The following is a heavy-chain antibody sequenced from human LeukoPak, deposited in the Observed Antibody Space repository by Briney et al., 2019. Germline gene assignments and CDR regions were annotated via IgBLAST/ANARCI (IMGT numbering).Heavy chain of an antibody. CDR3: ARVAVVPAPFDY. CDR2: ISAYNGNT. J-gene: IGHJ4*02. Sequence: ASVKVSCKASGGTFSSYAISWVRQAPGQALEWMGWISAYNGNTNYAQKLQGRVTMTTDTSTSTAYMELRSLRSDDTAVYYCARVAVVPAPFDYWGQGTLVTVSS. CDR1: GGTFSSYA. V-gene: IGHV1-18*01. D-gene: IGHD2-21*01.